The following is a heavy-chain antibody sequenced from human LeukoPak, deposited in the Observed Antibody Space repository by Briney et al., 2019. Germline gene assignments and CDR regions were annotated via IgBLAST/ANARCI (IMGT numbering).Heavy chain of an antibody. CDR3: ASSGYYDSSIFDY. V-gene: IGHV3-53*04. D-gene: IGHD3-22*01. J-gene: IGHJ4*02. CDR1: GFNVSSNY. Sequence: GGSLRLSCGASGFNVSSNYMSWVRQAPGKGLEWVSVIYSGGSTYYADSVKGRFTISRHNSKNTLCLQMNSLRPEDTAVYYCASSGYYDSSIFDYWGQGTLVTVSS. CDR2: IYSGGST.